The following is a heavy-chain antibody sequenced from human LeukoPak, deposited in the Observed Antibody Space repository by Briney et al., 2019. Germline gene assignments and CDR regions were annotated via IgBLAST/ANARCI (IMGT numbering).Heavy chain of an antibody. CDR1: GFTVSSNY. V-gene: IGHV3-53*01. D-gene: IGHD3-22*01. CDR2: IYSGGST. J-gene: IGHJ4*02. CDR3: ASRNYYDSSGLLDY. Sequence: PGGSLRLSCAASGFTVSSNYMSWVRQAPGKGLEWVSVIYSGGSTYYADSVKGRFTISRDNSKNTLYLQMNSLRAEDTAVSYCASRNYYDSSGLLDYWGQGTLVTVSS.